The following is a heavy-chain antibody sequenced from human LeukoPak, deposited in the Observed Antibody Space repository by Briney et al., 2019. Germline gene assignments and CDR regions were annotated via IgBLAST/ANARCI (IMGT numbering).Heavy chain of an antibody. D-gene: IGHD2-2*01. V-gene: IGHV3-74*01. Sequence: GGSLRLSCAASGFTFTNYCMHWVRHPPGKGLVWVSQICTDETTIRYADSVKGRFTISRDNAKNTLYLQMSSLRVEDTAVYYCVRGVPVTPGIDYWGQGTLVTVSS. J-gene: IGHJ4*02. CDR1: GFTFTNYC. CDR3: VRGVPVTPGIDY. CDR2: ICTDETTI.